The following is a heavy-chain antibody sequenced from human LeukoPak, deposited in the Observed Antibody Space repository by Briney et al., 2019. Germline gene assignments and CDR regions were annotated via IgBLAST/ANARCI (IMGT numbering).Heavy chain of an antibody. CDR3: AREFLRGSGSYHY. J-gene: IGHJ4*02. V-gene: IGHV3-30*03. CDR1: GFTFSSYG. D-gene: IGHD3-10*01. Sequence: PGRSLRLSCAASGFTFSSYGMHWVRQAPGKGLEWVAVISYDGSNKYYADSVKGRFTISRDNSKNTLYLQMNSLRAEDTAVYYCAREFLRGSGSYHYWGQGTLVTVSS. CDR2: ISYDGSNK.